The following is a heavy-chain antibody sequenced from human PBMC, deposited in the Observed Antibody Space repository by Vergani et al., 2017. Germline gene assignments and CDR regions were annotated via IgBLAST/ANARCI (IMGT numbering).Heavy chain of an antibody. CDR1: GFTFSTYS. CDR2: INGNQNYI. D-gene: IGHD1-26*01. Sequence: EVQLVESGGGLVKPGGSLRLSCATSGFTFSTYSVNWVRQAPGKGLEWVSSINGNQNYIYYADSAKGRFTISRDNAKNSLYLQMNSLRAEDTAVYFCTRTSGTFFYYYYGMDVWGQGTTVTVSS. J-gene: IGHJ6*02. V-gene: IGHV3-21*01. CDR3: TRTSGTFFYYYYGMDV.